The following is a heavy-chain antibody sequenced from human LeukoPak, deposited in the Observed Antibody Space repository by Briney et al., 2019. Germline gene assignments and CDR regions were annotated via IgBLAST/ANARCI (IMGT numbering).Heavy chain of an antibody. Sequence: PSETLSLTCTVSGGSISSSSYYWGWIRQPPGKGLEWIGSIYYSGGTYYNPSLKSRVTISVDTSKNQFSLKLSSVTAADTAVYYCARSSTSCYLSWGQGTLVTVSS. J-gene: IGHJ4*02. CDR3: ARSSTSCYLS. CDR2: IYYSGGT. D-gene: IGHD2-2*01. V-gene: IGHV4-39*01. CDR1: GGSISSSSYY.